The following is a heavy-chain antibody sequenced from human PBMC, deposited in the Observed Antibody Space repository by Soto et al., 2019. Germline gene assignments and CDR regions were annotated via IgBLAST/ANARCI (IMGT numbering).Heavy chain of an antibody. CDR3: ARDPDFYSSSSRAYFDY. J-gene: IGHJ4*02. CDR1: GFTFSDYY. CDR2: ISSSGSTI. Sequence: GGSLRLSCAASGFTFSDYYMSWIRQAPGKGLEWVSYISSSGSTIYYADSVKGRFTISRDNAKNSLYLQMNSLRAEDTAVYYCARDPDFYSSSSRAYFDYWGQGTLVTVSS. D-gene: IGHD6-6*01. V-gene: IGHV3-11*01.